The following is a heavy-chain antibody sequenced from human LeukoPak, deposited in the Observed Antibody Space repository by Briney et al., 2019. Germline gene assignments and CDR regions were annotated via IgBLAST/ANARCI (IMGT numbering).Heavy chain of an antibody. V-gene: IGHV4-4*02. Sequence: SETLSLTCAVSGGSISSSNWWSWVRQPPGKGLEWIGEIYHSGSTNYNPSLKSRVTISVDRSKNQFSLKLSSVTAADTAVYYCARGQTDFWSGYFTFDPWGQGTLVTVSS. D-gene: IGHD3-3*01. CDR1: GGSISSSNW. CDR3: ARGQTDFWSGYFTFDP. J-gene: IGHJ5*02. CDR2: IYHSGST.